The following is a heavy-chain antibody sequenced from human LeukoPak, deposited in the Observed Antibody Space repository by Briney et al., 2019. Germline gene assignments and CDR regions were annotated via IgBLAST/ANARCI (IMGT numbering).Heavy chain of an antibody. Sequence: GRSLRLSCAASGFTIDDRAMHWVRQAPGKGLEWVSGISWNSGSISYADSVRGRFIISRDNAKKCLSLQMNSLRIEDTALYYCTRDLDGDSMGNFDDWGQGTLVTVSS. CDR3: TRDLDGDSMGNFDD. V-gene: IGHV3-9*01. D-gene: IGHD4-17*01. CDR2: ISWNSGSI. CDR1: GFTIDDRA. J-gene: IGHJ4*02.